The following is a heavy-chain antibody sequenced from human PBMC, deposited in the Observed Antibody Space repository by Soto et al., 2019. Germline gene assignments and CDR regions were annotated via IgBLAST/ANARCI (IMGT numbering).Heavy chain of an antibody. Sequence: GGSLRLSCAASGFTFSSYAMSWVRQAPGKGLEWVSAISGSGGSTYYADSVKGRFTISRDNSKNTLYLQMNSLRAEDTAVYYCAKDVGGLGYCSGGSCLAPFYDYWGQGTLVTVSS. D-gene: IGHD2-15*01. CDR3: AKDVGGLGYCSGGSCLAPFYDY. CDR2: ISGSGGST. CDR1: GFTFSSYA. J-gene: IGHJ4*02. V-gene: IGHV3-23*01.